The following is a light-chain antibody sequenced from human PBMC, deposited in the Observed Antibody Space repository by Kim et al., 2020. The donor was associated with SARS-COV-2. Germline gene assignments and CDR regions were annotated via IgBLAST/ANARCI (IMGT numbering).Light chain of an antibody. Sequence: VSPGKTVSITCSGDNLGVNYACLSQQRAGQSTLLVIYQESKGPSGIPERFSGSNSGNTATLTISGTQAMDEAVYYCQAWDSSTAVFGGGTPLTVL. V-gene: IGLV3-1*01. CDR3: QAWDSSTAV. CDR1: NLGVNY. CDR2: QES. J-gene: IGLJ3*02.